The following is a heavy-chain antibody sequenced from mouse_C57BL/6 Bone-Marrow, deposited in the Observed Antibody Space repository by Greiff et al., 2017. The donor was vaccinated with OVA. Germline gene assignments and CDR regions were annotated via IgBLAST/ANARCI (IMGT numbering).Heavy chain of an antibody. CDR3: ARHYYGSSPYYFDY. CDR1: GYTFTDYY. Sequence: VQLQQSGPELVKPGASVKISCKASGYTFTDYYMNWVKQSHGKSLEWIGDINPNNGGTSYNQKFKGKATLTVDKSSSTAYMELRSLTSEDSAVYYCARHYYGSSPYYFDYWGQGTTLTVSS. CDR2: INPNNGGT. D-gene: IGHD1-1*01. J-gene: IGHJ2*01. V-gene: IGHV1-26*01.